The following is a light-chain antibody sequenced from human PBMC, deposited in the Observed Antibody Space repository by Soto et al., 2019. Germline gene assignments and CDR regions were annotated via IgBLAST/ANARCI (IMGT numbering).Light chain of an antibody. J-gene: IGKJ5*01. CDR3: QQYNSWPPIT. Sequence: DIVMTHSPAARSYSPVFIFTFSFISSQSVSSHVAWYQQRPGQAPRLLXNAASIRATDIPNRISGSGSGTEFTLTISSLQSEDFAVYYCQQYNSWPPITFGQGTRLEI. CDR2: AAS. CDR1: QSVSSH. V-gene: IGKV3-15*01.